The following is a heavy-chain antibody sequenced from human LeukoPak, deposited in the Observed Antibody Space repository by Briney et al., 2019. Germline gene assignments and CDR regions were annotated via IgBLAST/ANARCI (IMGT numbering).Heavy chain of an antibody. CDR3: AKASSGWPYYFDY. CDR2: ISGSGGST. CDR1: GFTFSSYG. Sequence: GGSLRLSCAASGFTFSSYGMSWVRQAPGKGLEWVSAISGSGGSTYYADSVKGRFTISRDNSKNTLFLQMNSLRAEDTAVYYCAKASSGWPYYFDYWGQGSLVTVSS. D-gene: IGHD6-19*01. V-gene: IGHV3-23*01. J-gene: IGHJ4*02.